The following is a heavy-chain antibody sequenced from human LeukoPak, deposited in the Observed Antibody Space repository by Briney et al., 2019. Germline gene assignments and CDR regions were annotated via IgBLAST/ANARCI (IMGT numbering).Heavy chain of an antibody. CDR2: ISGSGGST. CDR3: AKDLTAAAERDY. Sequence: PGGSLRLSCVASGFTFSVYAMNWVRQAPGKGLEWVSAISGSGGSTYYADSVKGRFTISRDNSKNTLYLQMNSLRAEDTAVYYCAKDLTAAAERDYWGQGTLVTVSS. V-gene: IGHV3-23*01. D-gene: IGHD6-13*01. J-gene: IGHJ4*02. CDR1: GFTFSVYA.